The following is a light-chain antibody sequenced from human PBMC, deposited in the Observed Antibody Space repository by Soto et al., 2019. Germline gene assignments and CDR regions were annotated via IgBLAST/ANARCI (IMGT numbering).Light chain of an antibody. CDR3: LLSGSGAVV. V-gene: IGLV7-46*01. J-gene: IGLJ2*01. CDR2: ETT. Sequence: QAVVTQEPSLTVSPGGTVTLTCASSTGAVTSGLYPYWFQQKPGQAPRTLIYETTKKNSWTPARFSGSLLGGKAPLTLSCAQPEDEADYYCLLSGSGAVVFGEGTKLTV. CDR1: TGAVTSGLY.